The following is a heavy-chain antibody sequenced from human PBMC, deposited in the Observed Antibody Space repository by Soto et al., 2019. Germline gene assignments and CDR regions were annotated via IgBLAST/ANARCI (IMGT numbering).Heavy chain of an antibody. CDR1: GFTFSSYS. J-gene: IGHJ6*02. Sequence: PGGSLRLSCAASGFTFSSYSMNWVRQAPGKGLEWVSYISSSSSTIYYADSVKGRFTISRDNAKNSLYLQMNSLRDEDTAVYYCARKNTYYYDSSGRMDVWGQGTTVTVSS. D-gene: IGHD3-22*01. CDR3: ARKNTYYYDSSGRMDV. V-gene: IGHV3-48*02. CDR2: ISSSSSTI.